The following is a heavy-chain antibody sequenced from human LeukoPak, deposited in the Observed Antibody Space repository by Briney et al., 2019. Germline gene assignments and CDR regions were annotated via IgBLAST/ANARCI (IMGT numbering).Heavy chain of an antibody. CDR1: GGSISSSSYY. CDR3: AGEYSSSNFDY. CDR2: IYTSGST. V-gene: IGHV4-61*02. D-gene: IGHD6-13*01. Sequence: SETLSLTCTVSGGSISSSSYYWSWIRQPAGKGLEWIGRIYTSGSTNYNPSLKSRVTISVDTSKNQFSLKLSSVTAADTAVYYCAGEYSSSNFDYWGQGTLVTVSS. J-gene: IGHJ4*02.